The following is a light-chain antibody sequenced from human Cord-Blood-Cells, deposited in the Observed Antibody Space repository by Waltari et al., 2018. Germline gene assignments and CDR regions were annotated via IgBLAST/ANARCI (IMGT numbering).Light chain of an antibody. V-gene: IGKV1-39*01. CDR2: AAS. CDR3: QQSYSTPYS. CDR1: QSISSY. Sequence: DIQMTQSPSSLSASVGDRVTITGRASQSISSYLNWYQQKPGKAPKLLIYAASSLQSGVPSRFSGSGSGTDFTLTISRLQPEDLATYCCQQSYSTPYSFGQGTKLEIK. J-gene: IGKJ2*03.